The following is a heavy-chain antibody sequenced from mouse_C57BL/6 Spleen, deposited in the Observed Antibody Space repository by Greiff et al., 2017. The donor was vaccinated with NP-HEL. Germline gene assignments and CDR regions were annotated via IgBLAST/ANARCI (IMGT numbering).Heavy chain of an antibody. V-gene: IGHV1-4*01. Sequence: VQLQQSGAELARPGASVKMSCKASGYTFTSYTMHWVKQRPGQGLEWIGYITPSSGYTKFNQKFKDKATFTADKPSSTAYMQLSSLTSEDSAVYYCASKGAGYGVEAMEYWGQGTSVTVAS. J-gene: IGHJ4*01. D-gene: IGHD3-1*01. CDR2: ITPSSGYT. CDR1: GYTFTSYT. CDR3: ASKGAGYGVEAMEY.